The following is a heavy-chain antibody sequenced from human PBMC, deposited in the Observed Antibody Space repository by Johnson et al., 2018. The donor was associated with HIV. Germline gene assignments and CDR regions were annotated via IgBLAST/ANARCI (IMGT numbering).Heavy chain of an antibody. Sequence: QVQLVESGGGVVQPGRSLRLSCAASGFTFSSYGMHWVRQAPGKGLEWVAVIWYDGSNKYYADSVKGRFTISRDNSKNTLYLQMNSLRAEDTAVYYCARISGWSLADAFDIWGQGTMVTVSS. V-gene: IGHV3-33*01. J-gene: IGHJ3*02. CDR1: GFTFSSYG. D-gene: IGHD6-19*01. CDR3: ARISGWSLADAFDI. CDR2: IWYDGSNK.